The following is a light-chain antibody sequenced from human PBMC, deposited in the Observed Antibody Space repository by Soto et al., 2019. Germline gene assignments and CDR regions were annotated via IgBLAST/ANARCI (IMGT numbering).Light chain of an antibody. CDR3: SSYAGSNNFVV. Sequence: QSALTQPPSASGSPGQSVTISCTGTSSDVGGYNYVSWYQQHPGKAPKLMIYEVSKQPSGVPDRFSGSKSGNTASLTASGLQAEDEADYYCSSYAGSNNFVVFGGGTKLTVL. V-gene: IGLV2-8*01. CDR2: EVS. CDR1: SSDVGGYNY. J-gene: IGLJ2*01.